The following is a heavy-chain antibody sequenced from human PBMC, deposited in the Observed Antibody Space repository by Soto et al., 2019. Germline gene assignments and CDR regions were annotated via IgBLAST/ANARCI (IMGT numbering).Heavy chain of an antibody. D-gene: IGHD6-13*01. CDR2: IIPYYNTL. Sequence: QAQVVQSGAEVRKPGSSVKLSCKASEGTFNSYAIAWVRQAPGQGLEWMGGIIPYYNTLNYAQKFQDRVTITADDSTNTVSMELSSLRSDDTAVYFFASGASRWYPYCFDSWAQGTLVTVSS. CDR1: EGTFNSYA. CDR3: ASGASRWYPYCFDS. V-gene: IGHV1-69*01. J-gene: IGHJ4*02.